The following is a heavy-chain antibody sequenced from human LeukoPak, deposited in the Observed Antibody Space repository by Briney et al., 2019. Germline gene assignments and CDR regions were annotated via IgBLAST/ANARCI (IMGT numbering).Heavy chain of an antibody. CDR1: GGSINSYY. CDR3: ARLGGDYGSGPTTNWFDP. CDR2: IYYGGST. J-gene: IGHJ5*02. Sequence: SETLSLTCAVSGGSINSYYWSWIRRTPGKGLEWIGYIYYGGSTNYNPSLKSRVSISVDTSKSQFSLKLSSVTAADTALYYCARLGGDYGSGPTTNWFDPWGQGILVTVSS. D-gene: IGHD3-10*01. V-gene: IGHV4-59*01.